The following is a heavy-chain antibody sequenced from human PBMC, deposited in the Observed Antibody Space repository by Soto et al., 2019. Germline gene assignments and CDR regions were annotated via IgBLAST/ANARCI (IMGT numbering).Heavy chain of an antibody. CDR1: GGTFSSYA. Sequence: ASVKVSCKASGGTFSSYAISWVRQAPGQGLEWMGGIIPIFGTANYAQKFQGRVTITADESTSTAYMELSSLRSEDTAVYYCARSSGYDSYYYYGMDVWGQGTTVTVYS. CDR3: ARSSGYDSYYYYGMDV. V-gene: IGHV1-69*13. CDR2: IIPIFGTA. D-gene: IGHD5-12*01. J-gene: IGHJ6*02.